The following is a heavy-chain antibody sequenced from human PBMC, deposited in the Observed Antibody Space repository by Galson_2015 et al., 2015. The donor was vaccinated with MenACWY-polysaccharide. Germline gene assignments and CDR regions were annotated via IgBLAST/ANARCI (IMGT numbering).Heavy chain of an antibody. V-gene: IGHV3-11*01. CDR2: ISKSGDST. CDR3: ARGHYGLDV. CDR1: GFSLGAWY. Sequence: SLRLSCAASGFSLGAWYMSWIRQAPGKGLEWLSYISKSGDSTYYADSVKGRFTISRDNARNSLFLQLNSLEAEDTAIYYRARGHYGLDVWGQGTTVTVSS. J-gene: IGHJ6*02.